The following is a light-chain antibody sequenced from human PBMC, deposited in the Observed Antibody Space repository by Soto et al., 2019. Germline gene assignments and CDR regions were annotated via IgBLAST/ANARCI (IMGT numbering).Light chain of an antibody. V-gene: IGKV3-20*01. CDR2: GAS. CDR3: QKYGSSPLT. Sequence: EIVLTQSPGTLSLSPGGRVTLTCRASQSISSNHLAWYQHKPGQAPRLLIHGASTRATSTPDRFSGSGSGTDFTLTISRLEPEDFAVYYCQKYGSSPLTFGGGTKVDIK. J-gene: IGKJ4*01. CDR1: QSISSNH.